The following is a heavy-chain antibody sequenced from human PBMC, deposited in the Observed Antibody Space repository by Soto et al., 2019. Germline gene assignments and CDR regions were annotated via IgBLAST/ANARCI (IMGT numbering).Heavy chain of an antibody. D-gene: IGHD3-10*01. V-gene: IGHV4-34*01. J-gene: IGHJ4*02. CDR1: GGSFSGYF. CDR3: TRGRGFGHFTPPFDY. CDR2: INHSGST. Sequence: QVQLQQWGAGLLKPSETMSLTCAVSGGSFSGYFWSWIRQPPGKGLEWIGEINHSGSTYYNPSLGSRVTVFVDTSRSQFSLKLRSVTAADTAVYFCTRGRGFGHFTPPFDYWGQGTLVTVSS.